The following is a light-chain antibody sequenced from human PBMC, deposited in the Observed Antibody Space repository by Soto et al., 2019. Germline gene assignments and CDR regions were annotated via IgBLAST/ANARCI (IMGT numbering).Light chain of an antibody. CDR3: QHYHRNMWS. J-gene: IGKJ1*01. CDR1: QSVGTW. CDR2: GAS. V-gene: IGKV1-5*01. Sequence: DIQMTQSPSTLSASVGGRVTITCRASQSVGTWVAWYQQKPGKAPKLLIFGASNLESGVPSRFSGSGSGTEFTLTIATLQPVDFATYFCQHYHRNMWSFGPGTKV.